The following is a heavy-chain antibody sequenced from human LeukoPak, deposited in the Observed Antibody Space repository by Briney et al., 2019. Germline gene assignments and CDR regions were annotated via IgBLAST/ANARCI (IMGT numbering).Heavy chain of an antibody. J-gene: IGHJ5*02. CDR2: IYYSGST. CDR1: GGSISSSSYY. CDR3: AKTLFGSGWYDGNWFDP. V-gene: IGHV4-39*07. Sequence: PSEALSLTCTVSGGSISSSSYYWGWIRQPPGKGLEWIGSIYYSGSTYYNPSLKSRVTISVDKSKNQFSLKLSSVTAADTAVYYCAKTLFGSGWYDGNWFDPWGQGTLVTVSS. D-gene: IGHD6-19*01.